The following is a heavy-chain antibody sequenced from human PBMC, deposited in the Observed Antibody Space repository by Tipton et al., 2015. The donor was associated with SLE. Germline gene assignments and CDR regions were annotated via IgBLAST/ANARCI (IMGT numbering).Heavy chain of an antibody. CDR1: GGSIRSSTYY. CDR2: LEYSGSA. Sequence: TLSLTCTVSGGSIRSSTYYWGWIRQPPGKGLEWIGSLEYSGSAYYNPSVKSRNDISAGTPKRQFSRKMSSVTAADTAVYYCASAVGDTSGSLDDCGLGSLVTVSS. D-gene: IGHD3-22*01. V-gene: IGHV4-39*07. CDR3: ASAVGDTSGSLDD. J-gene: IGHJ4*02.